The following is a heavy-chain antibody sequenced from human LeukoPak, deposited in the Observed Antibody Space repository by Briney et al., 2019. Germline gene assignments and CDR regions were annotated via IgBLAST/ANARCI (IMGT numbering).Heavy chain of an antibody. V-gene: IGHV3-9*01. Sequence: PGGSLRLSCAASGFTFDDYAMHWVRQAPGKGLEWVSGISWNRGSIGYADSVKGRFTISRDSAKNSLYLQMNSLRAEDTALYYCASSYPPWYYFDYWGQGTLVTVSS. CDR1: GFTFDDYA. CDR2: ISWNRGSI. CDR3: ASSYPPWYYFDY. D-gene: IGHD2-8*02. J-gene: IGHJ4*02.